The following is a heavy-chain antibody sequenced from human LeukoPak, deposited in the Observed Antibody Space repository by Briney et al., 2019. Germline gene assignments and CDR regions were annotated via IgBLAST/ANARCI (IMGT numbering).Heavy chain of an antibody. CDR2: IYYSGST. Sequence: SETLSLTCTVSGGSVSSYNWNWIRQPPGKGLEWIGYIYYSGSTNYHPSLKSRVTISVDTSKNQFSLSLTSVTAADTALYYCARSPSGGSSDPFDYWGQGTLVTVSS. CDR1: GGSVSSYN. V-gene: IGHV4-59*02. CDR3: ARSPSGGSSDPFDY. J-gene: IGHJ4*02. D-gene: IGHD4-23*01.